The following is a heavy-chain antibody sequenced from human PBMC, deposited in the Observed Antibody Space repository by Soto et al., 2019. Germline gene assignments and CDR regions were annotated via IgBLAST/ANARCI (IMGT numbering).Heavy chain of an antibody. V-gene: IGHV4-39*01. CDR2: IYYNGNT. D-gene: IGHD5-18*01. CDR3: AKCGYSFTYLPFDS. J-gene: IGHJ4*02. Sequence: QLQLQESGPGLVKPSETLSLTCTVSGGSISTSSYYWGWIRQPPGKGLEWIGNIYYNGNTYYNPSLESRVIISVRASKGQSAVNLCAGTAADTAVYYCAKCGYSFTYLPFDSWGLGTLVAVSS. CDR1: GGSISTSSYY.